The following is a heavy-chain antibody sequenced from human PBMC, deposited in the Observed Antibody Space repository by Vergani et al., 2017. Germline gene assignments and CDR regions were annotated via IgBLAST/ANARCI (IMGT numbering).Heavy chain of an antibody. Sequence: QLQLQESGPGLVKPSETLSLTCTVSGGSISSSSYYWGWIRQPPGKGLEWIGSIYYSGSTNYNPSLKSRVTISVDTSKNQFSLKLSSVTAADTAVYYCAGYSSSWYYNYWGQGTLVTVSS. CDR1: GGSISSSSYY. CDR3: AGYSSSWYYNY. V-gene: IGHV4-39*07. J-gene: IGHJ4*02. D-gene: IGHD6-13*01. CDR2: IYYSGST.